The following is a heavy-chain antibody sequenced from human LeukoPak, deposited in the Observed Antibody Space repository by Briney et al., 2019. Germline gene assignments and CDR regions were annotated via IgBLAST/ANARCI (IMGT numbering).Heavy chain of an antibody. V-gene: IGHV4-61*02. J-gene: IGHJ4*02. CDR1: GDSITNDNIF. D-gene: IGHD2-2*01. CDR3: ARYHLGYLDY. Sequence: SETLSLTCTVSGDSITNDNIFWTWIRQPAGKGLEWIGRVKPRAGTDYNPSLTSRVIISVDTSKTQYSLKLSSVTAADTAMYYCARYHLGYLDYWGQGTLVTVSS. CDR2: VKPRAGT.